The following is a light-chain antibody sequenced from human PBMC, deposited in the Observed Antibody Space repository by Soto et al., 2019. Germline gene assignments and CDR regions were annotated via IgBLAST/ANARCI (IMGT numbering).Light chain of an antibody. CDR3: QQTYSAPST. V-gene: IGKV1-39*01. CDR2: SIS. CDR1: QSINRY. J-gene: IGKJ3*01. Sequence: DIEMTQSPSSLSASVGDSVTITCRASQSINRYLHWYQQKPGRAPKVLIYSISTLQGGVPSRFSGTGSGTEFTLTISSLQPEDVATYYCQQTYSAPSTFAPGNTVDIK.